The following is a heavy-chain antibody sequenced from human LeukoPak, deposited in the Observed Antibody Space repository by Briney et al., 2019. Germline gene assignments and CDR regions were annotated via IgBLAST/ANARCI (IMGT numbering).Heavy chain of an antibody. D-gene: IGHD2-2*01. CDR1: GFTFNNYW. J-gene: IGHJ4*02. CDR3: ASEYQQPLDY. V-gene: IGHV3-7*01. Sequence: GGSLRLSCAASGFTFNNYWMSWVRQAPGKGLEWVANIKKDGSEKCYVDSVEGRFTISRDNAKNSLYLQMSSLRAEDTAVYYCASEYQQPLDYWGQGALVTVSS. CDR2: IKKDGSEK.